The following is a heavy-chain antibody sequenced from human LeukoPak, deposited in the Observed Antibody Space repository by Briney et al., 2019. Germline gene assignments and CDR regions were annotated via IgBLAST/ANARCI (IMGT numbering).Heavy chain of an antibody. CDR1: GDSISSNSYY. J-gene: IGHJ6*03. Sequence: SETLSLTCTVSGDSISSNSYYWGWIRQPPGKGLEWIGSIYYSGSTYYNPSPKSRVTISVDTSKNQFSLKLSSVTAADTAMYYCARGPYYYYYMDVWGKGTTVTISS. CDR2: IYYSGST. V-gene: IGHV4-39*07. CDR3: ARGPYYYYYMDV.